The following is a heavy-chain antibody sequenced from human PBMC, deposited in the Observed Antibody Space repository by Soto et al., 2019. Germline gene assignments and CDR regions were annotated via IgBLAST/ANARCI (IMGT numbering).Heavy chain of an antibody. CDR2: IIPIFVTA. CDR3: ATSSSGWYSSFDY. CDR1: GGTFSSYA. D-gene: IGHD6-19*01. J-gene: IGHJ4*02. V-gene: IGHV1-69*06. Sequence: AVQVSCKASGGTFSSYAISGVRQAPGQGLEWMGGIIPIFVTATYAQKFQGRVTITADKSTSTVYMELSSLRSEDTAVYYCATSSSGWYSSFDYWGQGTLVTVS.